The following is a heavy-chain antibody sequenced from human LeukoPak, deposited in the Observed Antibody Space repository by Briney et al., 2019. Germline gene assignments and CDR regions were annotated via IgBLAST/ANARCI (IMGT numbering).Heavy chain of an antibody. CDR1: GGSFSGYY. CDR2: INRSGST. J-gene: IGHJ6*04. Sequence: SETLSLTCAVYGGSFSGYYWSWIRQPPGKGLEWIGEINRSGSTNYNPSLKSRVTISVDTSKNQFSLKLSSVTAADTAVYYCARRGTYYYGMDVWGKGTTVTVSS. CDR3: ARRGTYYYGMDV. V-gene: IGHV4-34*01.